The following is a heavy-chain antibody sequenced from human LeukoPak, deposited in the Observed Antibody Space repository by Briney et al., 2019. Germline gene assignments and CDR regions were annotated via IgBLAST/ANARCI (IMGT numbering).Heavy chain of an antibody. V-gene: IGHV3-30*03. D-gene: IGHD2-21*02. Sequence: GGSLRLSCAASGFTFSSYGMHWVRQAPGKGLEWVAVISYDGSNKYYADSVKGRFTISRDNSKNTLYLQMNSLRAEDTAVYYCARGGGGDEKIHNWFDPWGQGTLVTVSS. J-gene: IGHJ5*02. CDR1: GFTFSSYG. CDR2: ISYDGSNK. CDR3: ARGGGGDEKIHNWFDP.